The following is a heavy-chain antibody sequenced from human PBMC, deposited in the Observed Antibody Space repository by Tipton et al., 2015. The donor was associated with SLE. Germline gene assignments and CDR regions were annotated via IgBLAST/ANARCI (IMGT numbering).Heavy chain of an antibody. D-gene: IGHD6-13*01. CDR3: ARGEYSSSWGFDY. J-gene: IGHJ4*02. CDR1: GGSISSYY. Sequence: TLSLTCTVSGGSISSYYWSWIRQPPGKGLEWIGEINHSGSTNYNPSLKSRVTISVDTSKNQFSLKLSSVTPEDTAVYYCARGEYSSSWGFDYWGQGTLVTVSS. V-gene: IGHV4-34*01. CDR2: INHSGST.